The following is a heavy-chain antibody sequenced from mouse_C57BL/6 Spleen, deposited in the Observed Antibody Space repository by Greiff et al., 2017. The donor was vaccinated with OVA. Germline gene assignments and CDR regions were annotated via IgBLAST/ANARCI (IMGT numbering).Heavy chain of an antibody. Sequence: EVQLQQSGPELVKPGASVKISCKASGYTFTDYYMNWVKQSHGKSLEWIGDINPNNGGTSYNQKFKGKATLTVDKSSSTAYMELRSLTSEDTAVYYCARRLYDGYQEGFAYWGQGTLVTVSA. CDR3: ARRLYDGYQEGFAY. D-gene: IGHD2-3*01. J-gene: IGHJ3*01. CDR1: GYTFTDYY. V-gene: IGHV1-26*01. CDR2: INPNNGGT.